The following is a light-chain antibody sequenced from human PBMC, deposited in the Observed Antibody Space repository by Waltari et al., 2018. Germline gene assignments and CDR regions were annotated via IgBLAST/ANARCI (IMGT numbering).Light chain of an antibody. Sequence: DIQMTHSPSTLSPSVGDRVLFICRASQSISNWLAWYQQKPGKAPKLLIYKASTLESGVPSRFSGSGSGTEFTLTISSLQPEDFATYYCQQYNTYSLLSFGGGTKVEIK. J-gene: IGKJ4*01. CDR3: QQYNTYSLLS. CDR1: QSISNW. CDR2: KAS. V-gene: IGKV1-5*03.